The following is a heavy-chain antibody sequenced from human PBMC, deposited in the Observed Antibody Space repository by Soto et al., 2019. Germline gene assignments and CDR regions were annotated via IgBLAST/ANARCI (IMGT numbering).Heavy chain of an antibody. J-gene: IGHJ6*02. CDR2: ISAYNGNT. D-gene: IGHD2-2*02. V-gene: IGHV1-18*04. CDR3: ARDRDIVVVPAAISNYYYGMDV. CDR1: GYSLTSHG. Sequence: ASVQVSCNASGYSLTSHGISWVRQAPGQGLEWMGWISAYNGNTNYAQKLQGRVTMTTDTSTSTAYMELRSLRSDDTAVYYCARDRDIVVVPAAISNYYYGMDVWGQGTTVTVSS.